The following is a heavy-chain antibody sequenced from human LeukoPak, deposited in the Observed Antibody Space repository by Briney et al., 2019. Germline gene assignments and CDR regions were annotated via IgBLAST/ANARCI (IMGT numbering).Heavy chain of an antibody. CDR2: INPNSGGT. CDR3: ARFAVHRRLAVAGQFGLDY. J-gene: IGHJ4*02. Sequence: ASVKVSCKASGYTFTSYAMNWVRQAPGQGLEWMGWINPNSGGTNYAQKFQGRVTMTRDTSISTAYMELSRLRSGDTAVYYCARFAVHRRLAVAGQFGLDYWGQGTLVTVSS. V-gene: IGHV1-2*02. D-gene: IGHD6-19*01. CDR1: GYTFTSYA.